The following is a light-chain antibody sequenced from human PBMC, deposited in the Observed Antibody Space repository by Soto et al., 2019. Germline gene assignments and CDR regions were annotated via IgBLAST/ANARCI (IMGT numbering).Light chain of an antibody. CDR2: GAS. CDR1: QSVSSN. V-gene: IGKV3-15*01. Sequence: ELVMPQSPATLSVSPGERSTLSCRASQSVSSNLAWYQQKPGQAPRLLIYGASTRATGIPARFSGSGSGTEFTLTISSLQPDDFATYYCQQYNSYSTFGGGTKVDI. CDR3: QQYNSYST. J-gene: IGKJ4*01.